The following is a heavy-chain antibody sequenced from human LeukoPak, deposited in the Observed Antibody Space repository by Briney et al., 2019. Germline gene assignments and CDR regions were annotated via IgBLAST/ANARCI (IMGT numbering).Heavy chain of an antibody. D-gene: IGHD2-15*01. Sequence: GESLKISCQGSGYSFTSYWIGWVRQVPGKGLEWMGIIYPTDSDTRYSPSFQGQVTVSADKSINTAYLQWSSLKASDTAMYYCARRGYCSGGTCYVSPFDLWGQGTMVTVSS. CDR2: IYPTDSDT. CDR1: GYSFTSYW. V-gene: IGHV5-51*01. J-gene: IGHJ3*01. CDR3: ARRGYCSGGTCYVSPFDL.